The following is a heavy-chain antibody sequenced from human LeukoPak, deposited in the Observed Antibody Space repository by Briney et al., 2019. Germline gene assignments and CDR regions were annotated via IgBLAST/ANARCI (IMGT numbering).Heavy chain of an antibody. V-gene: IGHV3-7*01. Sequence: GGSLRLSCAASGFTLSSYWMSWVRQAPGKGLEWVADINLDGSEKYYVDSVKGRFTISRDNAKNSLNLHMNSLRAEDTAVYYCAREGTRGLFDSWGQGTLVTVSS. CDR1: GFTLSSYW. J-gene: IGHJ4*02. CDR2: INLDGSEK. CDR3: AREGTRGLFDS. D-gene: IGHD1/OR15-1a*01.